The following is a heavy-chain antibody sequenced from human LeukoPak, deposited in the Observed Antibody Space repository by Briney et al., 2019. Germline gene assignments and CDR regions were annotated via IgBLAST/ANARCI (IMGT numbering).Heavy chain of an antibody. D-gene: IGHD1-26*01. CDR3: ARVLSGSRGRNGGMDV. J-gene: IGHJ6*02. CDR1: GGSISSYY. Sequence: SETLSLTCTVSGGSISSYYWSWIRQPPGKGLEWIGYIDYSGSTNYNPSLKSRVAISVDTSKNQFSLKLSSVTAADTAVYFCARVLSGSRGRNGGMDVWGQGTTVTVSS. V-gene: IGHV4-59*01. CDR2: IDYSGST.